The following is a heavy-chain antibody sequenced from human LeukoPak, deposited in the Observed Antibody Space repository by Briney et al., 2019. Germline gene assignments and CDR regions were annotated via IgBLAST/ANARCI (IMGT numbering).Heavy chain of an antibody. V-gene: IGHV3-43*02. J-gene: IGHJ4*02. Sequence: GGSLRLSCAASGFTFRDFSMHWVRQAPGKGLEWVSLISGDGGATHYADSMKGRFTISRDNSKNSLYLQMSSLRVEDTAFYYCAKGNNSISFNFDYWGQGTLVTVSS. CDR3: AKGNNSISFNFDY. D-gene: IGHD2/OR15-2a*01. CDR2: ISGDGGAT. CDR1: GFTFRDFS.